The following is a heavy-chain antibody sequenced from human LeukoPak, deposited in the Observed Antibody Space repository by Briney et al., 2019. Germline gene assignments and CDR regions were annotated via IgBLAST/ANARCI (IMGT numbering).Heavy chain of an antibody. CDR1: GFTFSSYA. V-gene: IGHV3-23*01. J-gene: IGHJ4*02. Sequence: GGSLRLSCAASGFTFSSYAMSWVRQATGKGLEWVSDISGSGGSTYYADSVKARFTISRDNSKNTLYLQMNRLRADDTAVYYCAKTLWFGELSFDYWGQGTLVTVSS. CDR3: AKTLWFGELSFDY. D-gene: IGHD3-10*01. CDR2: ISGSGGST.